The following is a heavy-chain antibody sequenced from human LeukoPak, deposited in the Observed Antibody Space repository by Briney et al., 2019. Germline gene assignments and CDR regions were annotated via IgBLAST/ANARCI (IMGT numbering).Heavy chain of an antibody. CDR2: ISHDGVDK. J-gene: IGHJ4*02. D-gene: IGHD2-2*01. V-gene: IGHV3-30*18. CDR3: AKGGYCSATRCYVGKGMDD. CDR1: GFTFDTYG. Sequence: GRSLRLSCAASGFTFDTYGMHWVRQAPGKGLVWVAVISHDGVDKYYADSVKGRFTISRDNSKNTVSLQVNSLRAEDTAAYYCAKGGYCSATRCYVGKGMDDWGQGTLVTVSS.